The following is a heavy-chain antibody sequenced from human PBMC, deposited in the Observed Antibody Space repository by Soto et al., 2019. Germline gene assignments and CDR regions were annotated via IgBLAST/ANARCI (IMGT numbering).Heavy chain of an antibody. CDR1: GFTFSSYS. D-gene: IGHD2-2*01. V-gene: IGHV5-51*01. J-gene: IGHJ4*02. Sequence: GESLKISCKASGFTFSSYSLGWVRHMPGKGLQWMGNIFSSDSSAKYSPSFVGQVTISVDRSINTAYLQWSSLKASDTAIYYCGTWRGSSWFDYWGPGTLVTVSS. CDR3: GTWRGSSWFDY. CDR2: IFSSDSSA.